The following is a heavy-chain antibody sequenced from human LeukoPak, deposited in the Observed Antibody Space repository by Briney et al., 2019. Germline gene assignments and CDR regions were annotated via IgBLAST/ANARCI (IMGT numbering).Heavy chain of an antibody. V-gene: IGHV6-1*01. D-gene: IGHD6-13*01. J-gene: IGHJ4*02. CDR3: AKGYSISY. CDR1: GDSVSSNSAA. CDR2: AFYRSQWHT. Sequence: SQTLSLTCAIFGDSVSSNSAAWHWIRQSPSRGLEWLGRAFYRSQWHTEYAPSVKSRITIKADTAKNQFSLQMNSVTPEDTAVYYCAKGYSISYWGQGTLVTVSS.